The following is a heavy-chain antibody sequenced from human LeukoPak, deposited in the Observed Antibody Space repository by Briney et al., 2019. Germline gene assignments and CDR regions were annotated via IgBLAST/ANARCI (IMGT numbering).Heavy chain of an antibody. CDR2: ISGSGGST. CDR3: AKGTGDSSGYYYVHYYYYMDV. V-gene: IGHV3-23*01. J-gene: IGHJ6*03. Sequence: GGSLRLSCAASGFTFSSYAMHWVRQAPGEGLEWVSVISGSGGSTDYADSAKGRFTISRDNSKNTLYLQMNSLRAEDTAVYYCAKGTGDSSGYYYVHYYYYMDVWGKGTTVTVSS. D-gene: IGHD3-22*01. CDR1: GFTFSSYA.